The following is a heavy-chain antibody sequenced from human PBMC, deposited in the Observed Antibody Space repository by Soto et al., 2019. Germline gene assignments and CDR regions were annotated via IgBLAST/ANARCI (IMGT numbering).Heavy chain of an antibody. V-gene: IGHV1-69*01. CDR2: IIPIFGTA. Sequence: QVQLVQSGAEVKKPGSSVKVSCKASVGTFSSYAISWVRQAPGQGLEWMGGIIPIFGTANYAQKFQGRVTITADESTSTAYMELSSLRSEDTAVYYCASSSGSYYIIPHWFDPWGQGTLVTVSS. CDR3: ASSSGSYYIIPHWFDP. J-gene: IGHJ5*02. D-gene: IGHD3-10*01. CDR1: VGTFSSYA.